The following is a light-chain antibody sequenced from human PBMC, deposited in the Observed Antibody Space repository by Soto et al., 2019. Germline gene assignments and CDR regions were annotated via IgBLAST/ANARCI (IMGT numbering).Light chain of an antibody. Sequence: DIQMTQSPSSVSASVGDTVTITCRASQGVGVWLGWYQQKPGKAPHLLIYGASGLQVGVPSRFSGSVSGADFTLTISNLQPKDFATYYCQQAYSHPLTFGGGTKVEIK. CDR2: GAS. CDR1: QGVGVW. J-gene: IGKJ4*01. V-gene: IGKV1-12*01. CDR3: QQAYSHPLT.